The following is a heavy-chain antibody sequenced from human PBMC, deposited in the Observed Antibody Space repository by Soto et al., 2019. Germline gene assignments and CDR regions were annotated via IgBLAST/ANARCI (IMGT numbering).Heavy chain of an antibody. CDR1: GFTFSNAW. Sequence: GGSLRLSCAASGFTFSNAWMSWVRQALGKGLEWVGRIKSKTDGGTTDYAAPVKGRFTISRDDSKNTLYLQMNSLKTEDTAVYYCTTEGRWNIVVVTVHGGFDYWGQGTLVTVSS. D-gene: IGHD2-21*02. CDR2: IKSKTDGGTT. V-gene: IGHV3-15*01. J-gene: IGHJ4*02. CDR3: TTEGRWNIVVVTVHGGFDY.